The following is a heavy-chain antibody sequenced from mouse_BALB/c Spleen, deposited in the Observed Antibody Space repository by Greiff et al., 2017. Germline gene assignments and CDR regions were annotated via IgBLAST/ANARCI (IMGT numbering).Heavy chain of an antibody. CDR3: AREKSPYWYFDV. Sequence: EVKLMESGGGLVKLGGSLKLSCAASGFTFSSYYMSWVRQTPEKRLELVAAINSNGGSTYYPDTVKGRFTISRDNAKNTLYLQMSSLKSEDTALYYCAREKSPYWYFDVWGAGTTVTVSS. J-gene: IGHJ1*01. V-gene: IGHV5-6-2*01. CDR1: GFTFSSYY. CDR2: INSNGGST.